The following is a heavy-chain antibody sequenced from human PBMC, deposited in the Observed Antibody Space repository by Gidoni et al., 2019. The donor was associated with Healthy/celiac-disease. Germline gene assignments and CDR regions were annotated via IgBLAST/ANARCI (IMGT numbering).Heavy chain of an antibody. V-gene: IGHV3-23*01. CDR2: ISGSGCST. CDR3: AKEETGYYDFWSGGHDAFDI. J-gene: IGHJ3*02. CDR1: GFTFSSYA. D-gene: IGHD3-3*01. Sequence: EVQLLASGGGLVQPGGSLRLSCAASGFTFSSYAMSWVRQAPGKGLEWVSAISGSGCSTYYADSVKGRFTISRDNSKNTLYLQMNSLRAEDTAVYYCAKEETGYYDFWSGGHDAFDIWGQGTMVTVSS.